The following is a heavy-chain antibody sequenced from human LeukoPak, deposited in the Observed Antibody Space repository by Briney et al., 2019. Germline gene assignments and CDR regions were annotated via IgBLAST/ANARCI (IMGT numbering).Heavy chain of an antibody. CDR2: ISGSGGNR. CDR3: AKAWRSRTDAYWYFDL. Sequence: GGSLRLSCAASGFTFSSYAMSWVRQAPGKGLEWVSVISGSGGNRYYADSVKGRFTISRDNSKNTLYLQMNSLRAEDTAVYYCAKAWRSRTDAYWYFDLWGRGTQVTVSS. CDR1: GFTFSSYA. J-gene: IGHJ2*01. V-gene: IGHV3-23*01. D-gene: IGHD1-1*01.